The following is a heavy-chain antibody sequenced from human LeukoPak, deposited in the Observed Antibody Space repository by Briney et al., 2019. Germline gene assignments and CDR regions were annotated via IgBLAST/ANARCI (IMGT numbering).Heavy chain of an antibody. V-gene: IGHV3-48*01. D-gene: IGHD3-9*01. Sequence: GGSLRLSCAASGFTFSTYSMNWVRQAPGKGLEGVSYISSRSTTIYYADSVKGRFTISRDNAKNSLDLQMNSLRAEDTAVYYCARDCDILTGYYNFFDYWGQGTLVTVSS. CDR1: GFTFSTYS. CDR2: ISSRSTTI. CDR3: ARDCDILTGYYNFFDY. J-gene: IGHJ4*02.